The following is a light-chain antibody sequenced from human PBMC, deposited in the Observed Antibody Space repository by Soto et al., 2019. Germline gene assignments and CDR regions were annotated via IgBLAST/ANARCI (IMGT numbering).Light chain of an antibody. CDR1: QSVSSSY. CDR2: GAS. V-gene: IGKV3-20*01. J-gene: IGKJ5*01. Sequence: EIVLTQSPGTLSLSPGERATLSCRASQSVSSSYLAWYQQKPGQAPRLLIYGASSRATGIPDRFSGSGSGTDSTLTIRRLQPEDFAVDYCQQYGSSITFGQGTRLEIK. CDR3: QQYGSSIT.